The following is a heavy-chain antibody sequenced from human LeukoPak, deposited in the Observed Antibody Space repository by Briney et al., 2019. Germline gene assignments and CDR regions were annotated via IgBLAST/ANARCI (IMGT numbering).Heavy chain of an antibody. D-gene: IGHD3-22*01. CDR2: INHTGRT. CDR3: ARGSSSGYYPIDY. V-gene: IGHV4-34*01. J-gene: IGHJ4*02. CDR1: GGSFSGSW. Sequence: SETLSLTCAVYGGSFSGSWWTWIRQPPGKGLEWIGEINHTGRTNSNPSLKSRVTISEDTSKNQFSLKLSSVTAADTAVYYCARGSSSGYYPIDYWGQGTLVTVSS.